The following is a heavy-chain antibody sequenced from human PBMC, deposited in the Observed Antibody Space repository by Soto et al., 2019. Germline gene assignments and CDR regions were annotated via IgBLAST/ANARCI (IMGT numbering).Heavy chain of an antibody. V-gene: IGHV3-30*18. D-gene: IGHD3-3*01. Sequence: HPGGSLRLSCAASGFTFSSYGMHWVRQAPGKGLEWVAVISYDGSNKYYADSVKGRFTISRDNSKNTLYLQMNSLRAEDTAVYYCAKYDFWSGYYRFSWFGPWGQGTLVTVSS. J-gene: IGHJ5*02. CDR2: ISYDGSNK. CDR3: AKYDFWSGYYRFSWFGP. CDR1: GFTFSSYG.